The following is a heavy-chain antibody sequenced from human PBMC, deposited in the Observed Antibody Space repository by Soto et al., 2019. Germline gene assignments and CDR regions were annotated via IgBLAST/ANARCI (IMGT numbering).Heavy chain of an antibody. Sequence: QVQLVQSGAEVKKPGSSVMVSCKASGGTFSSYAISWVRQAPGQGLEWMGGIIPIFGTANYAQKFQGRVTIAGDESTGTAYMELSSLRSENMALYDCARDYYDSSGYWRAFDIWGQGTMVTVSS. CDR1: GGTFSSYA. CDR3: ARDYYDSSGYWRAFDI. CDR2: IIPIFGTA. D-gene: IGHD3-22*01. J-gene: IGHJ3*02. V-gene: IGHV1-69*01.